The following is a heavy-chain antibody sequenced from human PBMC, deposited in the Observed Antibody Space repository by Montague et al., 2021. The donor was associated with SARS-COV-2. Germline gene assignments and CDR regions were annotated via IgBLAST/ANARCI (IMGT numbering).Heavy chain of an antibody. J-gene: IGHJ4*02. CDR1: GGSFSGYY. D-gene: IGHD3-3*01. CDR3: ARGYQLRFLEWSSRQSTFDY. V-gene: IGHV4-34*01. Sequence: SETLSLTCAVYGGSFSGYYWSWIRQPPGKGLEWIGEMNHSGSTNYNPSLKSRVTISVDTSKNQFSLKLSSVTAADTAVYYCARGYQLRFLEWSSRQSTFDYWGRGTLVTVSS. CDR2: MNHSGST.